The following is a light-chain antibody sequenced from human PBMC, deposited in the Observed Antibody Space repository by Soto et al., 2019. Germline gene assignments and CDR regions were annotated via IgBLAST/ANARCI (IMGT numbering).Light chain of an antibody. CDR1: QSVSSNY. CDR3: QQRSNWPPIT. CDR2: DAS. J-gene: IGKJ5*01. Sequence: EIVSTQSPGTLSLSPGERATLSCRASQSVSSNYLAWYQQKPGQAPRLLIYDASHRAAGIPARFSGSGFGTDFTLTISSLEPEDAAVYYCQQRSNWPPITFGQGTRLEIK. V-gene: IGKV3-11*01.